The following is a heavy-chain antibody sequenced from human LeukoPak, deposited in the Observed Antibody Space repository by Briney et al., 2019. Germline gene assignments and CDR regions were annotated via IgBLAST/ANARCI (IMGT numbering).Heavy chain of an antibody. J-gene: IGHJ2*01. CDR3: ARQYVDILTGYHRGELYWYFDL. CDR2: VYYSGST. V-gene: IGHV4-39*07. CDR1: GGSVSSHRYY. D-gene: IGHD3-9*01. Sequence: SETLSLTCTVSGGSVSSHRYYWGWLRQPPGKGLEWIGSVYYSGSTYYDPSLKSRVTISVDTSKNQFSLKLSSVTAADTAVYYCARQYVDILTGYHRGELYWYFDLWGRGTLVTVSS.